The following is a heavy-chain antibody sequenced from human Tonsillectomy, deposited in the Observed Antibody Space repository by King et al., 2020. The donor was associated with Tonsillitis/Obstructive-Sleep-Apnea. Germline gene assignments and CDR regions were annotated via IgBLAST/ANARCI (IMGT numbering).Heavy chain of an antibody. CDR3: ARRGGGCSSTSCRRGSFDY. V-gene: IGHV4-39*01. J-gene: IGHJ4*02. D-gene: IGHD2-2*01. Sequence: LQLQESGPGLVKPSETLSLTCTVSGGSISSSSYYWGWIRQPPGKGLEWIGSIYYSGSTYYNPSLKSRVTISVDTSKNQFSLKLSSVTAADTAVYYCARRGGGCSSTSCRRGSFDYWGQGTLVTVSS. CDR2: IYYSGST. CDR1: GGSISSSSYY.